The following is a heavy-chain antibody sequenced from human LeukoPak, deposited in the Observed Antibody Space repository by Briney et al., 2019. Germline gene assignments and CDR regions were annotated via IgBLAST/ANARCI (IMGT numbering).Heavy chain of an antibody. J-gene: IGHJ4*02. CDR3: ARHEDPALYYFDY. Sequence: GESLKISCKGSGYSFTSYWIGWVRQMPGKGLEWMGIIYPGDSDTRYSPSFQGQVTISADKSIGTAYLQWSSLKASDTAMYYCARHEDPALYYFDYWGQGTLVTVSS. CDR2: IYPGDSDT. V-gene: IGHV5-51*01. CDR1: GYSFTSYW.